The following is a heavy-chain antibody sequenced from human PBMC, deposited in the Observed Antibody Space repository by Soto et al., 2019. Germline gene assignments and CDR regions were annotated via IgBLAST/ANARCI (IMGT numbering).Heavy chain of an antibody. V-gene: IGHV1-69*13. D-gene: IGHD3-22*01. CDR3: ARGVHYDSSGYYYFY. CDR2: IIPLFGTP. CDR1: GGTFNNYA. J-gene: IGHJ4*02. Sequence: ASVKVSCKASGGTFNNYAISWVRQAPGQGLEWMGGIIPLFGTPNYAQKFQGRVTITADESTSTAYMELRGLRSEDTAVYYCARGVHYDSSGYYYFYWGQGTMVTVYS.